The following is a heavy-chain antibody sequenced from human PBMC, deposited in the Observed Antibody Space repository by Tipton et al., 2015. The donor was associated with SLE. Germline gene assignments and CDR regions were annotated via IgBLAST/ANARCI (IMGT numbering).Heavy chain of an antibody. CDR2: ISWNSGNI. V-gene: IGHV3-9*01. J-gene: IGHJ4*02. CDR1: GFTFDDYA. CDR3: AKDPTMVQGVIMGGEFDY. Sequence: SLRLSCAASGFTFDDYAMLWVRQAPGKGLEWVSGISWNSGNIDYADSVKGRFTISRDNAKNSLYLQMNSLRAEDTALYYCAKDPTMVQGVIMGGEFDYWGQGTLVTVSS. D-gene: IGHD3-10*01.